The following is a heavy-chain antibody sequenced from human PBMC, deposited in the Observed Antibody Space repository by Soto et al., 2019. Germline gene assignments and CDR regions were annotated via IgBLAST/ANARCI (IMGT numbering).Heavy chain of an antibody. Sequence: GGSLRLSCAAFGFSFSNYSMIWVRQAPGKGLEWVSYISSSSSTMYYADSLKGRFTISRDNAKNSLFLQMSSLRDEDTAVYYCAKARYTSSPPDYYFYGMDVWGQGTTVTVSS. V-gene: IGHV3-48*02. CDR3: AKARYTSSPPDYYFYGMDV. CDR1: GFSFSNYS. D-gene: IGHD6-6*01. J-gene: IGHJ6*02. CDR2: ISSSSSTM.